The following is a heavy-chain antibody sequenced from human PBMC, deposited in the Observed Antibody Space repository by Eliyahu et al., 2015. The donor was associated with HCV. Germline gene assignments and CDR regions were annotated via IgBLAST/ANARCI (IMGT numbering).Heavy chain of an antibody. V-gene: IGHV3-33*01. CDR1: GFTISPYG. Sequence: QVQLVQSGGGVVQPGRSLRLSCAASGFTISPYGMHWVRQAPGKGLEWVAVIWFDGSKEYYADSVKGRFTISRDNTKNTLYVQMNSLRVEDTAVYYCAREPQGAGAPRYFHFGLDVWGQGTTVTVSS. CDR2: IWFDGSKE. D-gene: IGHD2-21*01. J-gene: IGHJ6*02. CDR3: AREPQGAGAPRYFHFGLDV.